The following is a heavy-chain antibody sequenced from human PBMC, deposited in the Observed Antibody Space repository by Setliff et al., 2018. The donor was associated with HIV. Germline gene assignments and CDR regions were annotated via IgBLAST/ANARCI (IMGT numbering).Heavy chain of an antibody. CDR3: ARESGDYYDSSGYYLGWFDP. CDR2: IYSSGST. V-gene: IGHV4-61*02. Sequence: SETLSLTCTVSGGSINSDGYYWSWIRQPAGKGVEWIGRIYSSGSTNYNPSLKSRVTISVETSKNHFSLRLTSVTAADTAVYYCARESGDYYDSSGYYLGWFDPWGQGTQVTVSS. CDR1: GGSINSDGYY. D-gene: IGHD3-22*01. J-gene: IGHJ5*02.